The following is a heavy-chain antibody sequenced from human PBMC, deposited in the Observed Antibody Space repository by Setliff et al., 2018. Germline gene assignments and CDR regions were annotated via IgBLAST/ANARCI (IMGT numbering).Heavy chain of an antibody. J-gene: IGHJ4*02. CDR2: IRHDGTNE. CDR1: GFTSNMYG. V-gene: IGHV3-30*02. D-gene: IGHD6-19*01. CDR3: ARSAVAVPGQFYFDN. Sequence: GGSLRLSCAASGFTSNMYGVHWVRQAPGKGLEWVAYIRHDGTNENYADSVKGRFTISRDNAKNSLYLQMNSLRTEDTAVYYCARSAVAVPGQFYFDNWGQGTQVTVSS.